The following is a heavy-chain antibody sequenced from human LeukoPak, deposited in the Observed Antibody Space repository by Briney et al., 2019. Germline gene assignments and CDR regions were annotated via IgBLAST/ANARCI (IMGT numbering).Heavy chain of an antibody. V-gene: IGHV3-23*01. CDR3: ARRGYHDYSGFDY. J-gene: IGHJ4*02. D-gene: IGHD3-22*01. CDR1: GFTFSNYG. CDR2: ISGSGDST. Sequence: GGTLRLSCVASGFTFSNYGMSGVRQAPEKGLEGVSAISGSGDSTYYADSVKGGFTISRDNSKNSLYLQMKSLRAEDTALYYCARRGYHDYSGFDYWGQGTPVTVSS.